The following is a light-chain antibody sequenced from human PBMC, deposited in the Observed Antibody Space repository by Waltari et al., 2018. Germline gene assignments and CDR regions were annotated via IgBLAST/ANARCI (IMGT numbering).Light chain of an antibody. Sequence: DIQMTQSPSSLSASVGARVTITCRASQDIRNDLNWYKQKPGKAPKRLIYAASTLPSGVPSRFSGSGSGTEFTLIISSLQPEDFATYYCLQHNSYPLTFGGGTKVEI. V-gene: IGKV1-17*01. CDR2: AAS. J-gene: IGKJ4*01. CDR1: QDIRND. CDR3: LQHNSYPLT.